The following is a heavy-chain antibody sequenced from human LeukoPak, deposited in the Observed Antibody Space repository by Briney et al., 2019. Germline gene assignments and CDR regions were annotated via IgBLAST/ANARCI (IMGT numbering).Heavy chain of an antibody. V-gene: IGHV4-61*09. CDR1: GGSISSGSYY. CDR2: IYYSGST. J-gene: IGHJ6*02. D-gene: IGHD5-18*01. CDR3: ARLSGGKNPWGHSSGSSRNYYGMDV. Sequence: SQTLSLTCTVSGGSISSGSYYWSWIRQPAGKGLEWIGYIYYSGSTNYNPSLKSRVTISVDTSKNQFSLKLSSVTAADTAVYYCARLSGGKNPWGHSSGSSRNYYGMDVWGQGTTVTVSS.